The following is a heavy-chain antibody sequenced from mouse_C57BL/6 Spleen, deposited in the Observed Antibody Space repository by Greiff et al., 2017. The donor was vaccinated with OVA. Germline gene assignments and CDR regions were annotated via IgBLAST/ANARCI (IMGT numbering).Heavy chain of an antibody. Sequence: VQLQQSGPELVKPGASVKISCKASGYSFTGYYMNWVKQSPEKSLEWIGKINPSTGGTTYNQKFKAKATLTVDKSSSTAYMQLKSLTSEDSAVYYCARPGTSYAMDYWGQGTSVTVSS. D-gene: IGHD4-1*01. CDR3: ARPGTSYAMDY. V-gene: IGHV1-42*01. J-gene: IGHJ4*01. CDR1: GYSFTGYY. CDR2: INPSTGGT.